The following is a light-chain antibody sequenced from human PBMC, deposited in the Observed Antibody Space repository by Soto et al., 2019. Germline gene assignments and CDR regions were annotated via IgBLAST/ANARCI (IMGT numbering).Light chain of an antibody. CDR3: QMWDSRGDYVV. Sequence: SYELTQAPSVSVAPGQTATITCGGNSIDDKTVHWYQQKPGQAPILVLYDDTDRPSGIPERFSGSNSGNTATLTISRVEAGDEADYYCQMWDSRGDYVVFGGGTKLTVL. V-gene: IGLV3-21*02. CDR2: DDT. J-gene: IGLJ2*01. CDR1: SIDDKT.